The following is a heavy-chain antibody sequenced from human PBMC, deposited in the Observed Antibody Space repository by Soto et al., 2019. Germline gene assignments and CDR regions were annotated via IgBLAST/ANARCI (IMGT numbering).Heavy chain of an antibody. J-gene: IGHJ6*02. CDR2: IYYSGST. CDR1: GGSISSGGYY. Sequence: SDTLSLTCTVSGGSISSGGYYWSWIRQHPGKGLEWIGYIYYSGSTYYNPSLKSRVTISVDTSKNQFSLKLSSVTAADTAVYYCARGEDSSSWYPTSYYYYGMDVWGQGTTVTVSS. CDR3: ARGEDSSSWYPTSYYYYGMDV. D-gene: IGHD6-13*01. V-gene: IGHV4-31*03.